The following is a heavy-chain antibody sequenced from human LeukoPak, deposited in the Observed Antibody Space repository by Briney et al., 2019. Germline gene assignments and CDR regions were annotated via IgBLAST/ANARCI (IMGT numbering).Heavy chain of an antibody. Sequence: GGSLRLSCAASGFTFSSYAMSWVRQAPGKWLEWVSAISGSGGSTYYADSVKGRFTISRDNSKNTLYLQMNSLRAEDTAVYYGAKCTIFGVGTHDYWGQGTLVTVSS. V-gene: IGHV3-23*01. D-gene: IGHD3-3*01. CDR3: AKCTIFGVGTHDY. CDR2: ISGSGGST. CDR1: GFTFSSYA. J-gene: IGHJ4*02.